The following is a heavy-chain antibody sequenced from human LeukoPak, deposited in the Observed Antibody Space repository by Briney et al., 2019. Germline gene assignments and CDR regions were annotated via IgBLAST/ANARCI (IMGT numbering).Heavy chain of an antibody. CDR2: LYYSGNT. D-gene: IGHD3-10*01. J-gene: IGHJ4*02. Sequence: SETLSLTCTVSGGSISSSSYYWGWIRQPPGKGLEWIGYLYYSGNTNYNPSLKSRVTISVDTSKNQFSLKLRSVTAADTAVYYCASDYYGSGSYSFWGQGTLVTVSS. CDR3: ASDYYGSGSYSF. CDR1: GGSISSSSYY. V-gene: IGHV4-61*05.